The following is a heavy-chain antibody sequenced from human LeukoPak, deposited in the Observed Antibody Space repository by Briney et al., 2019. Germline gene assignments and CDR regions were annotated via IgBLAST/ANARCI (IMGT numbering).Heavy chain of an antibody. J-gene: IGHJ4*02. D-gene: IGHD3-3*01. CDR2: IIPIFGTA. V-gene: IGHV1-69*13. CDR1: GGTFSSYA. Sequence: SVKVSCKASGGTFSSYAISWVRQAPGQGLEWMGGIIPIFGTANYAQKFQGRVTITADESTSTAYMELSSLGSEDTAVYYCARASSVLLRFLEWSYYFDYWDQGTLVTVSS. CDR3: ARASSVLLRFLEWSYYFDY.